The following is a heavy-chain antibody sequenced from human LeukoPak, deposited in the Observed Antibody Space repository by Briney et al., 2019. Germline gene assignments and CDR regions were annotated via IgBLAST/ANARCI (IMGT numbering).Heavy chain of an antibody. CDR3: ARGDGSSGRRTFDY. CDR2: TYYRSKWYN. CDR1: GDSVSSNSAA. V-gene: IGHV6-1*01. Sequence: SQTLSLTCAISGDSVSSNSAAWNWIRQSPSRGLERLGRTYYRSKWYNDYAVSVKSRITINPDTSKNQFSLQQNSVTPEDTAVYYCARGDGSSGRRTFDYWGQGTLVTVSS. J-gene: IGHJ4*02. D-gene: IGHD6-19*01.